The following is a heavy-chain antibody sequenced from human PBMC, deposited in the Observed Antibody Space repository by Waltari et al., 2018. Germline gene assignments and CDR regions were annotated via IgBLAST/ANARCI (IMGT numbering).Heavy chain of an antibody. CDR1: GFIVEDYA. V-gene: IGHV3-9*01. CDR3: VKDMASGSYEATDAFDI. D-gene: IGHD3-10*01. Sequence: EVQLVESGGGLAQPGRSLRLSCAASGFIVEDYAMHWGRQTPRKSMGWVLSISWNMCRIGDVDSWRGRFIVAGDNAKNSLYLQMNSLRAEDTALYYCVKDMASGSYEATDAFDIWGQGTMVTVSS. J-gene: IGHJ3*02. CDR2: ISWNMCRI.